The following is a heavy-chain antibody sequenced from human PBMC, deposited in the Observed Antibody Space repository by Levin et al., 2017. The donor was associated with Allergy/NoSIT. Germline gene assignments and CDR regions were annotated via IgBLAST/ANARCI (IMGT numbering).Heavy chain of an antibody. D-gene: IGHD6-19*01. CDR3: ARPQYSSGWYPYYDF. CDR1: GYTFTSYY. J-gene: IGHJ4*02. V-gene: IGHV1-46*01. Sequence: ASVKVSCKASGYTFTSYYMHWVRQAPGQRLEWMGIINPSGGSTSYAQKFQGRVTMTRGTSTSTVYMELSSLRSEDTAVYYCARPQYSSGWYPYYDFWGQGTLVTVSS. CDR2: INPSGGST.